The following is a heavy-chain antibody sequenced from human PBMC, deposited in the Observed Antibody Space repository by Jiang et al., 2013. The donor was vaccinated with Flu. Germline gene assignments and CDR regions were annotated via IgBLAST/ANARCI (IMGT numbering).Heavy chain of an antibody. CDR1: GFTFSSYS. D-gene: IGHD6-13*01. V-gene: IGHV3-21*01. CDR3: ASGIAAAGHDY. CDR2: ISSSSSYI. J-gene: IGHJ4*02. Sequence: AASGFTFSSYSMNWVRQAPGKGLEWVSSISSSSSYIYYADSVKGRFTISRDNAKNTLYLQMNSLRAEDTAVYYCASGIAAAGHDYWGQGTLVTVSS.